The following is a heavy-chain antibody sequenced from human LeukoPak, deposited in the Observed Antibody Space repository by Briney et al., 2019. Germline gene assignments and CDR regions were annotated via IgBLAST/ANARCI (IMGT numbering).Heavy chain of an antibody. CDR1: GFTFSSYE. CDR2: ISSSGSTI. V-gene: IGHV3-48*03. Sequence: GGSLRLSCAASGFTFSSYEMNWVRQAPGKGLEWVSYISSSGSTIYYADSVKGRFTISRDNAENSLYLQMNSLRAEDTAVYYCARDGADSSGYYYKSLLFDYWGQGTLVTVSS. CDR3: ARDGADSSGYYYKSLLFDY. D-gene: IGHD3-22*01. J-gene: IGHJ4*02.